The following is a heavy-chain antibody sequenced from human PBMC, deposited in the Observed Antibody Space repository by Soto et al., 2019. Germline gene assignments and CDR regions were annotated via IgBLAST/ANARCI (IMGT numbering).Heavy chain of an antibody. CDR3: ARLWSSSWYYYYGMDV. V-gene: IGHV4-39*01. CDR2: IYYSGNT. Sequence: PSETLSLTCTVSGGSISSSSYYWGWIRQPPGKGLEWIGNIYYSGNTNYNPSLKSRVTISVDTSKNQFSLKLSSVTAADTAVYYCARLWSSSWYYYYGMDVWGQGTTVTVSS. CDR1: GGSISSSSYY. J-gene: IGHJ6*02. D-gene: IGHD6-13*01.